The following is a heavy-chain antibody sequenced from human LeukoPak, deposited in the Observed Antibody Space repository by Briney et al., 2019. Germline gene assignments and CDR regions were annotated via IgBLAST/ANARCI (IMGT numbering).Heavy chain of an antibody. Sequence: GGSLRLSCAASGFTFSSYSMNWVRQAPGKGLEWVSYISSSGRTMYYADSVKGRFTVSRDNAKNSLYLQMNSLRAEDTAIYYCARDNYSGSRYFDHWGQGTLVTVSS. D-gene: IGHD1-26*01. CDR3: ARDNYSGSRYFDH. CDR2: ISSSGRTM. V-gene: IGHV3-48*04. J-gene: IGHJ4*02. CDR1: GFTFSSYS.